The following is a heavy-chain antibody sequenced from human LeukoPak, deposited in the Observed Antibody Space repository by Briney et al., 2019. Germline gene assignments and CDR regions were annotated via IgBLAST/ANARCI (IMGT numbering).Heavy chain of an antibody. D-gene: IGHD5-12*01. Sequence: SVKVSCKASGGTFSSYTISWVRQAPGQGLEWMGRIIPILGIANYAQKFQGRVTITADKSTSTAYMELISLRSEDTAVYYCARVKRYSGYDYPIDYYYYYMDVWGKGTTVTVSS. J-gene: IGHJ6*03. CDR1: GGTFSSYT. CDR2: IIPILGIA. CDR3: ARVKRYSGYDYPIDYYYYYMDV. V-gene: IGHV1-69*02.